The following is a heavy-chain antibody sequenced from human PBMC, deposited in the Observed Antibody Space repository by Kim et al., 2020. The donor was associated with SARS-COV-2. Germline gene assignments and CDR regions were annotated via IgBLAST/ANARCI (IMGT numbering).Heavy chain of an antibody. J-gene: IGHJ4*02. CDR2: ISSNSSYT. CDR3: ARAGFGVVIIHFDS. V-gene: IGHV3-11*05. Sequence: GGSLRLSCAASGFTVSDYYMSWIRQAPGKGLEWVSYISSNSSYTNYADSVKGRFTISRDNAKNSLFLQMNSLRAEETAVYYCARAGFGVVIIHFDSWGQGTLVTVSS. CDR1: GFTVSDYY. D-gene: IGHD3-3*01.